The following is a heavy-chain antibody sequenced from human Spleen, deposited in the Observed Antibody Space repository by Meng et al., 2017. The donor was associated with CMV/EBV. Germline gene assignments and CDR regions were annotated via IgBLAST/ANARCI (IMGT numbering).Heavy chain of an antibody. CDR1: GGSISSSSYY. CDR3: ARHGNQQLVRTGFDP. Sequence: GSLRLSCTVSGGSISSSSYYWGWIRQPPGKGLEWIGSFYYSGSTYYNPSLKGRVTISVDTSKNQFSLKLNSVSAADTAVYYCARHGNQQLVRTGFDPWGQGTLVTVSS. V-gene: IGHV4-39*01. J-gene: IGHJ5*02. CDR2: FYYSGST. D-gene: IGHD6-6*01.